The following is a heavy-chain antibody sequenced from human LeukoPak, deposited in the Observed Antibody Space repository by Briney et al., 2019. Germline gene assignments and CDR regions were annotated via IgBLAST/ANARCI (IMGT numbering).Heavy chain of an antibody. J-gene: IGHJ6*02. CDR3: ARAFPVTTSSYYYHGMDV. Sequence: GASVKVSCKASGGTFSSSAISWVRQAPGQGLEWMGRIIPILGIANYAQKFQGRVTITADKSTSTAYMELSSLRSEDTAVYYCARAFPVTTSSYYYHGMDVWGQGTTATVSS. V-gene: IGHV1-69*04. CDR2: IIPILGIA. D-gene: IGHD4-17*01. CDR1: GGTFSSSA.